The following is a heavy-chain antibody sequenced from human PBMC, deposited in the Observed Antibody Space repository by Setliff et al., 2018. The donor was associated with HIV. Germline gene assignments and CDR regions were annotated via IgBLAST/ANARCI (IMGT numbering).Heavy chain of an antibody. CDR2: INPSGGST. J-gene: IGHJ4*02. CDR1: GYTFTDYS. D-gene: IGHD4-17*01. Sequence: ASVKVSCKASGYTFTDYSMHWVRQAPGQGLEWMGIINPSGGSTSYAQKFQGRVTMTRDTSTSTVYMELSSLRSEDTAVYYCARDGGSGTTVTFTLDYWGQGTLVTVSS. CDR3: ARDGGSGTTVTFTLDY. V-gene: IGHV1-46*01.